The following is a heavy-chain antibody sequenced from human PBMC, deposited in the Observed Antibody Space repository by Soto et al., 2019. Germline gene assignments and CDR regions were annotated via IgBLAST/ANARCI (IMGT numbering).Heavy chain of an antibody. Sequence: PGESLKISCKGSGYSFTSYWIGWVRQMPGKGLEWMGIIYPGDSDTRYSPSFQGQVTISADKSISTAYLQWSSLKASDTAMYYCASVSAYAAWGNAFDIWGQGTMVTVSS. V-gene: IGHV5-51*01. CDR3: ASVSAYAAWGNAFDI. J-gene: IGHJ3*02. D-gene: IGHD3-16*01. CDR1: GYSFTSYW. CDR2: IYPGDSDT.